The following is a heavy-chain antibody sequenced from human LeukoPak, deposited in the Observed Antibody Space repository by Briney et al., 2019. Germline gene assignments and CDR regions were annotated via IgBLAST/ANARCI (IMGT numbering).Heavy chain of an antibody. CDR3: ARERIYFGSGRDLTDARLFYYYGMDV. Sequence: HPGGSLRLSCVASGLTVSSNCMSWVRQAPGQGLQWVSVIYSDGSTYYSDSVKGRFTISRDNSKNILYLQMNSLRAEDTAVYYCARERIYFGSGRDLTDARLFYYYGMDVWGQGTTVTVS. V-gene: IGHV3-53*01. J-gene: IGHJ6*02. CDR1: GLTVSSNC. D-gene: IGHD3-10*01. CDR2: IYSDGST.